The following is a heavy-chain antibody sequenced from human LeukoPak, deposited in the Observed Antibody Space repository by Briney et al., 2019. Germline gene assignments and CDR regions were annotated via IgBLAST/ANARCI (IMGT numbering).Heavy chain of an antibody. D-gene: IGHD2-21*02. CDR3: ARDGDTLGWFDP. J-gene: IGHJ5*02. Sequence: ASETLSLTCAVYGGSLSGYYWSWIRQPPGKGLEWVGYIYYSGSTYYKPSLRSRVTMSVDTSKNQLSLKLSSVTAADTAVYYCARDGDTLGWFDPWGQGTLVTVSS. V-gene: IGHV4-59*12. CDR1: GGSLSGYY. CDR2: IYYSGST.